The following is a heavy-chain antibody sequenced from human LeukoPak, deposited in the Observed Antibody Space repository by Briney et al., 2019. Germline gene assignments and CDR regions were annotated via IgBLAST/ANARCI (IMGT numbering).Heavy chain of an antibody. D-gene: IGHD6-19*01. CDR1: GFTFSSYS. J-gene: IGHJ4*02. Sequence: GGSLRLSCAASGFTFSSYSMNLVRQAPGKGLEWVSSISSSSSYIYYADSVKGRFTISRDNAKNSLYLQMNSLRAEDTAVYYCAITSGSIAGFDYWGQGTLVTVSS. CDR3: AITSGSIAGFDY. V-gene: IGHV3-21*01. CDR2: ISSSSSYI.